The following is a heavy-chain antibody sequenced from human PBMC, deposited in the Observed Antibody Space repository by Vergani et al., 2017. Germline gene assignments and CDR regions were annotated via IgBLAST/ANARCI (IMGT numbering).Heavy chain of an antibody. J-gene: IGHJ4*02. CDR3: ARRGDYGDLESSPPDY. CDR1: GYSFTSYW. D-gene: IGHD4-17*01. Sequence: EVQLVQSGAEVKKPGESLKISCKGSGYSFTSYWIGWVRQMPGKGLEWMGIIYPGDSDTRYSTAFQGQVTISADKSISTAYLQWSSLKASDTARYYCARRGDYGDLESSPPDYWGQGTLVTVSS. CDR2: IYPGDSDT. V-gene: IGHV5-51*01.